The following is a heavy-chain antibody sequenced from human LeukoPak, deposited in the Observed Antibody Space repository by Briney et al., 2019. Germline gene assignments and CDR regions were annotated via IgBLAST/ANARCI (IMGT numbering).Heavy chain of an antibody. CDR3: TTLAASGWSDY. Sequence: GGSLRLSCVASGFSFSRYWMHWVRQAPGKGXXXVSRINSDGSSTSNADSVKGRFTISRDNAKNTLYLQMNSLRAEDTAVYYCTTLAASGWSDYWGQGTLVTVSS. J-gene: IGHJ4*02. CDR1: GFSFSRYW. CDR2: INSDGSST. D-gene: IGHD6-19*01. V-gene: IGHV3-74*01.